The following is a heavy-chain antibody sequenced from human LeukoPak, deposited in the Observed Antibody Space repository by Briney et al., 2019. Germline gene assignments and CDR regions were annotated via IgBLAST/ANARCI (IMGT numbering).Heavy chain of an antibody. V-gene: IGHV3-23*01. D-gene: IGHD5-24*01. CDR3: AKDLDTLTSRDGYT. CDR2: ISGSGGST. CDR1: GFTFSSYA. Sequence: LTGGSLRLSCAASGFTFSSYAMSWVRQAPGKGLEWVSAISGSGGSTYYADSVKGRFTISRDNSKHTLYLQMNSLRAEDTAVYYCAKDLDTLTSRDGYTWGQGTLVTVSS. J-gene: IGHJ5*02.